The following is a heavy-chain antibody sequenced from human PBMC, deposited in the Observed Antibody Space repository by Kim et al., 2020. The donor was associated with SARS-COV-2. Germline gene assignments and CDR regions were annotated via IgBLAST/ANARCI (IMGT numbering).Heavy chain of an antibody. V-gene: IGHV5-51*01. J-gene: IGHJ6*02. D-gene: IGHD3-3*01. CDR3: AREWMSNYYYYGMDV. Sequence: GESLKISCKGSGYSFTSYWIGWVRQMPGKGLEWMGIIYPGDSDTRYSPSFQGQVTISADKSISTAYLQWSSLKASDTAMYYCAREWMSNYYYYGMDVWGQGTTVTVSS. CDR2: IYPGDSDT. CDR1: GYSFTSYW.